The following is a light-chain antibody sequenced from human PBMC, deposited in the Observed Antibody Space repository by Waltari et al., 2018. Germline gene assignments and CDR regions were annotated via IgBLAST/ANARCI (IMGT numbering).Light chain of an antibody. Sequence: QSALTQPASVSGSPGQSITISCPGTSSDVGGSYYVPWYQQHPGKAPKLMIYDVSKRPSGVSTRFSGSKSGNTASLTISGLQAEDEADYYCSSYTSSSTYVFGTGTKVTVL. J-gene: IGLJ1*01. CDR3: SSYTSSSTYV. CDR2: DVS. V-gene: IGLV2-14*01. CDR1: SSDVGGSYY.